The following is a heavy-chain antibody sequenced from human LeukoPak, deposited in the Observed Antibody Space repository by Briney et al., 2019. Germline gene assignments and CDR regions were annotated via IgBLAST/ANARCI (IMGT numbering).Heavy chain of an antibody. CDR3: ARDWHYDFWSGYWAWFDP. V-gene: IGHV1-69*05. CDR2: IIPIFGTA. Sequence: SVKVSCKASGGTFSSYAISWVRQAPGQGLEWMRGIIPIFGTANYAQKFQGRVTITTDESTSTAYMELSSLRSEDTAVYYCARDWHYDFWSGYWAWFDPWGQGTLVTVSS. CDR1: GGTFSSYA. D-gene: IGHD3-3*01. J-gene: IGHJ5*02.